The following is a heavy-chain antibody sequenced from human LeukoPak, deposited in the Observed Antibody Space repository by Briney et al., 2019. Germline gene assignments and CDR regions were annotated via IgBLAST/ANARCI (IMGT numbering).Heavy chain of an antibody. CDR2: IYSGGST. Sequence: GGSLRLSCAASGFTVSSNYMSWVRQAPGKGLEWVSVIYSGGSTYYADSVKGRFTISRDNSKNTLYLQMNSLRAEDTAVYYCARDYNWNDDGVDYWGQGTLVTVSS. J-gene: IGHJ4*02. D-gene: IGHD1-20*01. CDR1: GFTVSSNY. V-gene: IGHV3-53*01. CDR3: ARDYNWNDDGVDY.